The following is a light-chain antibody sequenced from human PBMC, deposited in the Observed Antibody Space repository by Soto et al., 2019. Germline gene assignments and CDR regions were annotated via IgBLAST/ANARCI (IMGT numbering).Light chain of an antibody. CDR3: QQCGSTST. V-gene: IGKV3-20*01. CDR1: QTFSNSF. Sequence: IVLTQSPGTLSLSPGERAALSCRASQTFSNSFLSWFRQIPGQAPRLLIYGASMRATGIPDRFSGSGSGTDFTLTISRLEPEDFAVYYCQQCGSTSTFGQGTRLEI. CDR2: GAS. J-gene: IGKJ5*01.